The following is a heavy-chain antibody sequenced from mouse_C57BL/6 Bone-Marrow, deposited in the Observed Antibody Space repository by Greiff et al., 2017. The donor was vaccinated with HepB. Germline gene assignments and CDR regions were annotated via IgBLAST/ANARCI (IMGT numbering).Heavy chain of an antibody. V-gene: IGHV5-17*01. J-gene: IGHJ4*01. CDR2: ISSGSSTI. CDR3: ARTITTYYYAMDY. D-gene: IGHD2-4*01. Sequence: EVKLMESGGGLVKPGGSLKLSCAASGFTFSDYGMHWVRQAPEKWLEWVAYISSGSSTIYYADTVKGRFTISRDNAKNTLFLQMTSLRSEDTAMYYCARTITTYYYAMDYWGQGTSVTVSS. CDR1: GFTFSDYG.